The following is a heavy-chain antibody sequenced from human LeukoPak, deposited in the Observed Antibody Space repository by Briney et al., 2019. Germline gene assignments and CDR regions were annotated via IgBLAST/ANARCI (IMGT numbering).Heavy chain of an antibody. J-gene: IGHJ4*02. CDR2: INPNSGGT. CDR3: ARDTDFRSGWYWGELDY. D-gene: IGHD6-19*01. CDR1: GYTFTGYY. Sequence: GASVKVSCKASGYTFTGYYMHWVRQAPGQGLEWMGWINPNSGGTNYAQKFQGRVTMTRDTSISTVYMELSRLRSDDTAVYYCARDTDFRSGWYWGELDYWGQGTLVTVSS. V-gene: IGHV1-2*02.